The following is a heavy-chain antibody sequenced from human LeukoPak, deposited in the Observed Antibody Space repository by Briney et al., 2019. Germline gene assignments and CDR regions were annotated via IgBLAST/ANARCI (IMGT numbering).Heavy chain of an antibody. Sequence: SVKVSCKASGGTFSSYAISWVRQAPGQGLEWMGGIIPIFGTANYAQKFQGRVTITPDEYTSTAYMELRSLKSDYVAVCYCARSRRDSSGYYYVGALDIWGQGTMVTVSS. CDR3: ARSRRDSSGYYYVGALDI. J-gene: IGHJ3*02. V-gene: IGHV1-69*13. D-gene: IGHD3-22*01. CDR2: IIPIFGTA. CDR1: GGTFSSYA.